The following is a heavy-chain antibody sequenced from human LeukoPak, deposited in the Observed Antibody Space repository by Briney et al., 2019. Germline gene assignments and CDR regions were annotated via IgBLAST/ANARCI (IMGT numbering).Heavy chain of an antibody. J-gene: IGHJ4*02. CDR2: ISYDGSNK. CDR3: AKDRDILTGYLDY. Sequence: GGSLRLSCAASGFTFSRYGMHWVRQAPGKGLEWVAVISYDGSNKYYVDSVKGRFTISKDNSKNTLYLQMNNLRAEDTAVYYCAKDRDILTGYLDYWGQGTLVTVSS. D-gene: IGHD3-9*01. V-gene: IGHV3-30*18. CDR1: GFTFSRYG.